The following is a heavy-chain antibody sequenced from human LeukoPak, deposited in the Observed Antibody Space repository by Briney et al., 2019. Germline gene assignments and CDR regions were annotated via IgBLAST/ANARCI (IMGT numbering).Heavy chain of an antibody. Sequence: ASVKVSCKASGYTFTSYYMHWVRQAPGQGLEWMGIINPSGGSTSYAQNFQGRVTMTTDISTSTAYMELRNLRSDDTAVYYCARVVGLNEWEPHYWGQGTLVTVSS. D-gene: IGHD1-14*01. V-gene: IGHV1-46*01. CDR2: INPSGGST. J-gene: IGHJ4*02. CDR3: ARVVGLNEWEPHY. CDR1: GYTFTSYY.